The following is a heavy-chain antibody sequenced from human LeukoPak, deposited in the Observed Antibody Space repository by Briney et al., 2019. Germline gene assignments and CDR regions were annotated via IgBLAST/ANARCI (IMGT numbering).Heavy chain of an antibody. D-gene: IGHD2-2*01. CDR3: ARGRIVVVPAAIYYYYYGMDV. CDR2: INHSGST. J-gene: IGHJ6*02. Sequence: PSETLSLTCAVYGGSFSGYYWSWIRQPPGKGLECIGEINHSGSTNYNPSLKSRVTISVDTSKNQFSLKLSSVTAADTAVYYCARGRIVVVPAAIYYYYYGMDVWGQGTTVTVSS. CDR1: GGSFSGYY. V-gene: IGHV4-34*01.